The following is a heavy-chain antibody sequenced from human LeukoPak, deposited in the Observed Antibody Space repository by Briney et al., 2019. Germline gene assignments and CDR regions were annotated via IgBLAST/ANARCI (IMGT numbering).Heavy chain of an antibody. CDR1: GYSISSGYY. CDR3: ARDRETRGFDY. CDR2: IYHSGST. Sequence: SETLSLTCAVSGYSISSGYYWGWIRQPPGKGLEWIGRIYHSGSTYYNPSLKSRVTISVDTSKNQCSLKLSSVAAADTAVYYCARDRETRGFDYWGQGTLVTVSS. D-gene: IGHD5-24*01. J-gene: IGHJ4*02. V-gene: IGHV4-38-2*02.